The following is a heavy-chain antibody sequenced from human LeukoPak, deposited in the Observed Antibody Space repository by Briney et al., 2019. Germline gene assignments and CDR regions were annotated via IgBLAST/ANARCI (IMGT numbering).Heavy chain of an antibody. D-gene: IGHD1-1*01. J-gene: IGHJ6*03. Sequence: GASVKVSCKASGGTFSSYAISWVRQAPGQGLEWMGRIIPILGIANYAQKFQGRVTITADKSTSTAYMELSSLRSEDTAVYYCASKLITSGYYYYYMDVWGKGTTVTVSS. CDR3: ASKLITSGYYYYYMDV. CDR2: IIPILGIA. V-gene: IGHV1-69*04. CDR1: GGTFSSYA.